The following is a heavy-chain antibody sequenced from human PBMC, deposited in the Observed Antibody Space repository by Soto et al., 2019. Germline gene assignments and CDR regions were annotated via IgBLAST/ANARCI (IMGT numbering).Heavy chain of an antibody. D-gene: IGHD3-3*01. J-gene: IGHJ5*02. CDR1: GGSVSSGSYY. V-gene: IGHV4-61*01. CDR3: ARAGAGGGYYYNWFDP. Sequence: SETLSLTCTVSGGSVSSGSYYWSWIRQPPGKGLEWIGYIYYSGSTNYNPSLKSRVTISVDTSKNQFSLKLSSVTAADTAVYYCARAGAGGGYYYNWFDPWGQGPLVTVSS. CDR2: IYYSGST.